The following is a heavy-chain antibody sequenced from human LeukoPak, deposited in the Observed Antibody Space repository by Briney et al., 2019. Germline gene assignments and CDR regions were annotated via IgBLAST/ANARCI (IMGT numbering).Heavy chain of an antibody. CDR3: ARERAFDI. CDR2: IYNTGSA. V-gene: IGHV4-4*07. J-gene: IGHJ3*02. CDR1: GGSISSYY. Sequence: SETLSLTCTVPGGSISSYYWSWIRQPAGKGLEWIGRIYNTGSANYNPSLKSRVTMSVDTSKNQFSLKLNSVTAADTAVYYCARERAFDIWGQGTMATVSS.